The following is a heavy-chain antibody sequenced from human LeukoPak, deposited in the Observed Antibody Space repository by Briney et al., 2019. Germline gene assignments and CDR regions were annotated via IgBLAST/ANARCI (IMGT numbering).Heavy chain of an antibody. CDR2: INHSGST. CDR3: ARVKTTYCSSTSCYLMLGAFDI. V-gene: IGHV4-34*01. D-gene: IGHD2-2*01. Sequence: SETLSLTCAVYGGSFSGYYWSWIRQPPGKGLEWIGEINHSGSTNYNPSLKSRVTISVDTSKNQLSLKLSSVTAADTAVYYCARVKTTYCSSTSCYLMLGAFDIWGQGTMVTVSS. J-gene: IGHJ3*02. CDR1: GGSFSGYY.